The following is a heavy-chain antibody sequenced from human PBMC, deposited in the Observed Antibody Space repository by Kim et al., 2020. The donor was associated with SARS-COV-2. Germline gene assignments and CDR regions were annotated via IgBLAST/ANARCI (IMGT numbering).Heavy chain of an antibody. J-gene: IGHJ4*02. CDR3: AARKDFADYVAY. Sequence: YPESVRGRFSISRDSSKNTVYLQMNSLRPEDTAVFYCAARKDFADYVAYWGQGTLVTVSS. D-gene: IGHD6-25*01. V-gene: IGHV3-30*02.